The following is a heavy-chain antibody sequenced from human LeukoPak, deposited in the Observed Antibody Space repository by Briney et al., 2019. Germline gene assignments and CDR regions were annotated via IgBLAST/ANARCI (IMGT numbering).Heavy chain of an antibody. CDR2: INPNSGGT. CDR1: GYTFTGYY. Sequence: ASVKVSRTASGYTFTGYYMHWVRQAPGQGLEWMGWINPNSGGTNYAQKFQGWVTMTRDTSISTAYMELSGLRSDDTAVYYCARPFDTGSYYDAFHIWGQGTMVTVSS. J-gene: IGHJ3*02. V-gene: IGHV1-2*04. CDR3: ARPFDTGSYYDAFHI. D-gene: IGHD1-26*01.